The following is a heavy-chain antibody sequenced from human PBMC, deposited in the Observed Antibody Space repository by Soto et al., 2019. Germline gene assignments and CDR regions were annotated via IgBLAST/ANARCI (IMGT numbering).Heavy chain of an antibody. Sequence: GGSLRLSCAASGFTFRSYGMHWVRQAPGKGLEWPAVVSYHGNNKYYVDSVKGRFTISRDNSKSTLYLQMSSLRAEDTAVYYCAKDRKRIAAAGTYNSYYGMDVWGQGTTVTVSS. D-gene: IGHD6-13*01. CDR3: AKDRKRIAAAGTYNSYYGMDV. V-gene: IGHV3-30*18. CDR1: GFTFRSYG. CDR2: VSYHGNNK. J-gene: IGHJ6*02.